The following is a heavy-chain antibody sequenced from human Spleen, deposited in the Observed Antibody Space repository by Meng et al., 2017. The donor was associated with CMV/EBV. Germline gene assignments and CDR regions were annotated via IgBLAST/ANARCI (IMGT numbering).Heavy chain of an antibody. Sequence: SETLSLTCTVSGYSISSGYYWGWIRQPPGKWLEWIGSIYHSGSTYYNSSLKSQVTMSLDTSKYQFSLKLSSVTASDTAVYYCARVALGQEAIDIWGQGTMVTVSS. D-gene: IGHD6-19*01. V-gene: IGHV4-38-2*02. CDR2: IYHSGST. CDR3: ARVALGQEAIDI. J-gene: IGHJ3*02. CDR1: GYSISSGYY.